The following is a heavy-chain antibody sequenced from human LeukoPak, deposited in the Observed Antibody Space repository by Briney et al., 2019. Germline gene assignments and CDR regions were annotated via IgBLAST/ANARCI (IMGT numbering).Heavy chain of an antibody. CDR1: GFTFSDYY. V-gene: IGHV3-11*01. J-gene: IGHJ4*02. Sequence: PGGSLRLSCAASGFTFSDYYMSWIRQAPGKGLEWVSYISSSGSTIYYADSVKGRFTISRDNAKNSLYLQMNSLRAEDTAVYYCAKAHTPRVYDSYYFDYWGQGTLVTVSS. CDR2: ISSSGSTI. CDR3: AKAHTPRVYDSYYFDY. D-gene: IGHD3-16*01.